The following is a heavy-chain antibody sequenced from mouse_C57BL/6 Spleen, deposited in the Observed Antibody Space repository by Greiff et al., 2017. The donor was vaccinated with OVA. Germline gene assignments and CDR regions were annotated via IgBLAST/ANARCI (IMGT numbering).Heavy chain of an antibody. V-gene: IGHV1-52*01. J-gene: IGHJ4*01. CDR1: GYTFTSYW. D-gene: IGHD1-1*01. Sequence: VQLQQPGAELVRPGSSVKLSCKASGYTFTSYWMHWVKQRPIQGLEWIGNIDPSDSETHYNQKFKDKATLTVDKSSSTAYMQLSSLTSEDSAVYYCARGGLLRYLYAMDYWGQGTSVTVSS. CDR3: ARGGLLRYLYAMDY. CDR2: IDPSDSET.